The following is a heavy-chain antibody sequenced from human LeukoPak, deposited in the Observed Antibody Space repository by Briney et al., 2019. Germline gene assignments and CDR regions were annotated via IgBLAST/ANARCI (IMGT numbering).Heavy chain of an antibody. CDR3: ARAEKWLLPLGMDV. Sequence: ASVKVSCKASGGTFSSYAISWVRQAPGQGLEWMGGIIPIFGTANYAQKFQGRVTITADESTSTAYMELSSLRSEGTAVYYCARAEKWLLPLGMDVWGQGTTVTVSS. CDR1: GGTFSSYA. CDR2: IIPIFGTA. D-gene: IGHD3-22*01. V-gene: IGHV1-69*13. J-gene: IGHJ6*02.